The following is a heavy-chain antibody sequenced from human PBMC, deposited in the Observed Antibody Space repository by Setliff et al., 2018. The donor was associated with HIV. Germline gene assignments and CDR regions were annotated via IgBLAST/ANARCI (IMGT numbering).Heavy chain of an antibody. Sequence: PSQTLSLTCTVSGGSIGSGGYYWSWIRQHPGKGLEWIGYIYYSGSTYYNPSLKSRVTISVDTSKNQFSLKLSSVTAADTAVYYCARDYGDTPSYYYYYGMDVWGQGTTVTVSS. V-gene: IGHV4-31*03. J-gene: IGHJ6*02. CDR3: ARDYGDTPSYYYYYGMDV. CDR1: GGSIGSGGYY. CDR2: IYYSGST. D-gene: IGHD4-17*01.